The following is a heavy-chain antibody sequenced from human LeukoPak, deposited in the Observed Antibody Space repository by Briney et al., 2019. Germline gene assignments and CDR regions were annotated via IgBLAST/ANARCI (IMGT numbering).Heavy chain of an antibody. CDR1: GYTFTGYF. CDR3: ARVGLRDALDY. V-gene: IGHV1-2*02. Sequence: ASVKVSCKASGYTFTGYFMHWVRQAPGQGLEWMGWVNPNSGGTSYAQKFQGRVTMTRDTSISTAYMELSRLRSDDTAVYYCARVGLRDALDYWGQGTLVTVSS. D-gene: IGHD4-17*01. J-gene: IGHJ4*02. CDR2: VNPNSGGT.